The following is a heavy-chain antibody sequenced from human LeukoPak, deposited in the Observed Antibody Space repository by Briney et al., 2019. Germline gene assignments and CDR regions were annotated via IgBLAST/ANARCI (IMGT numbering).Heavy chain of an antibody. J-gene: IGHJ4*02. CDR3: ASSYDRSGYYYPDF. CDR1: GYTFTSYY. CDR2: INPRGGDT. V-gene: IGHV1-46*01. Sequence: ASVKVSCKASGYTFTSYYITWVRPAPGQGLAWMGIINPRGGDTNYAQKFQGRVTMTSDTSTNTVYMELSSLRSEDTAIYYCASSYDRSGYYYPDFWGQGTLVTVSS. D-gene: IGHD3-22*01.